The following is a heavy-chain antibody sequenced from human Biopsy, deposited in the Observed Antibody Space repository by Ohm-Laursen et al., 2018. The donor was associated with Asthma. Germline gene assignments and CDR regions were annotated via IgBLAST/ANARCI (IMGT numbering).Heavy chain of an antibody. Sequence: SLRLSCAASGFSFNSYGMHWVRQAPGKGLEWVAVIWYDGSNKYYADSVKGRFTISRDNSKNTLYLQMNSLRAEDTAVYYCARDPAGYYYFDYWGQGTLVTVSS. J-gene: IGHJ4*02. D-gene: IGHD3-22*01. CDR2: IWYDGSNK. CDR1: GFSFNSYG. CDR3: ARDPAGYYYFDY. V-gene: IGHV3-33*08.